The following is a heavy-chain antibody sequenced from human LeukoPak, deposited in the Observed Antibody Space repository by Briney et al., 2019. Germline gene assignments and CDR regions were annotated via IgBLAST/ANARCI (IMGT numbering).Heavy chain of an antibody. CDR3: ATYSGSYLR. J-gene: IGHJ4*02. CDR1: GFTFTFYW. V-gene: IGHV3-7*01. D-gene: IGHD1-26*01. Sequence: GGSLRLSCAASGFTFTFYWMSWVRQAPGKGLEWVANIKQDGSEKYYVDSVKGRFTISRDNAKNSLYLQMNGLRAGDTAVYYCATYSGSYLRWGQGTLVTVSS. CDR2: IKQDGSEK.